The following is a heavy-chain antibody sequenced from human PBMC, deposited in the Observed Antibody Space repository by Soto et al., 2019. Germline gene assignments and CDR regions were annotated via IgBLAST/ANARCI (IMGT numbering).Heavy chain of an antibody. CDR2: IYYSGNT. D-gene: IGHD3-3*01. CDR3: AVVRDEYDGFCGCYRVGHCYFDY. Sequence: SETLSLTCTVSGGSVSSGSYYWSWIRQPPGKGLEWIGNIYYSGNTNYNPSLKSRVTISVDTSKNQFSLKLSSVTAADTAVYYCAVVRDEYDGFCGCYRVGHCYFDYWGQAPLVTVSS. J-gene: IGHJ4*02. CDR1: GGSVSSGSYY. V-gene: IGHV4-61*01.